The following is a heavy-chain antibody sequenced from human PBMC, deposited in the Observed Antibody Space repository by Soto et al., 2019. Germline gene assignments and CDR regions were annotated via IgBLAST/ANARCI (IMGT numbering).Heavy chain of an antibody. D-gene: IGHD1-26*01. CDR2: IKSKVHGETT. CDR1: GFNFSNGW. CDR3: STDEWE. V-gene: IGHV3-15*05. J-gene: IGHJ4*02. Sequence: EVQLVESGGGLVKPGGSLRLSCAASGFNFSNGWMSWVRQAPGKGLEWVGRIKSKVHGETTDYDAHVKGRFTISRDDSKNTLYLQMHSLQTEDTAVYYCSTDEWEWGPGTLVTVSS.